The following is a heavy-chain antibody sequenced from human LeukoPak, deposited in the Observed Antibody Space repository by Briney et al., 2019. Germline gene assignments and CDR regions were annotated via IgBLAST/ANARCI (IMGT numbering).Heavy chain of an antibody. J-gene: IGHJ3*02. CDR3: AKSHIHYGAYLGPFDI. CDR2: INSDGSST. D-gene: IGHD4-17*01. Sequence: QPGGSLRLSCAASGFTFSSYWMHWVRQAPGKGLVWVSRINSDGSSTSYADSVKGRFTISRDNAKNTLYLQMDTLRPEDTAVYYCAKSHIHYGAYLGPFDIWGQGTMVTVSS. V-gene: IGHV3-74*01. CDR1: GFTFSSYW.